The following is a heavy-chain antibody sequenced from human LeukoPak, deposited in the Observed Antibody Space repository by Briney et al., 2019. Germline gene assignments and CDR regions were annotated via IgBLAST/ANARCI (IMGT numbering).Heavy chain of an antibody. J-gene: IGHJ4*02. D-gene: IGHD6-13*01. CDR3: ARHKSSWTLDY. V-gene: IGHV5-51*01. CDR2: IYPVDSDT. CDR1: GYGFNTYW. Sequence: GESLTISCKASGYGFNTYWIGWVRQMPGKGLEWMGIIYPVDSDTRYSPSFQGQVTISADKSITTAYLQWSSLKASDTAIYYCARHKSSWTLDYWGEGTLVTVSS.